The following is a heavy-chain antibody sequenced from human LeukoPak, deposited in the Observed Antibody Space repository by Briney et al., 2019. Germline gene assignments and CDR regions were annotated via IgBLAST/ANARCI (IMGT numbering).Heavy chain of an antibody. CDR2: INHSGST. D-gene: IGHD3-16*01. CDR3: AREELWPYYFEY. CDR1: GGSFSGYY. J-gene: IGHJ4*02. Sequence: NPSETLSLTCAVYGGSFSGYYWSWIRQPPGKGLEWIGEINHSGSTNYNPSLKSRVTISVDTSKNQFSLKLSSVTAADTAVYYCAREELWPYYFEYWGQGTLVIVSS. V-gene: IGHV4-34*01.